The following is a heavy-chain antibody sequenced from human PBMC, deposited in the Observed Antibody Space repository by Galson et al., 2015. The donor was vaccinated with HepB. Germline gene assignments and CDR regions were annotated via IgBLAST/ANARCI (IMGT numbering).Heavy chain of an antibody. Sequence: SPRLSCAASGFTFSDYSMSWIRQTPGKGLEWVSYITSSDSTIYYADSVKGRFTISRDNPKNSLYLQMDSLRAGDTAVYYCARERVVIPPTGMDVWGQGTTVTVSS. J-gene: IGHJ6*02. D-gene: IGHD3-22*01. CDR3: ARERVVIPPTGMDV. CDR1: GFTFSDYS. CDR2: ITSSDSTI. V-gene: IGHV3-11*01.